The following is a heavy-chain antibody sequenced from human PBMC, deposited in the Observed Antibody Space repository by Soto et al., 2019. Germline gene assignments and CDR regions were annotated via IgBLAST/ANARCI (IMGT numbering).Heavy chain of an antibody. CDR2: ISHSGTT. CDR3: ARVPDR. J-gene: IGHJ5*02. Sequence: SETLSLTCTVSGGSIDSNNYYWAWVRQPPGRGLEWIASISHSGTTYYNPSLKSRVTISVDRSKNQFSLKLSSVTAADTAVYYCARVPDRWGQGTLVTVSS. D-gene: IGHD2-2*01. V-gene: IGHV4-39*07. CDR1: GGSIDSNNYY.